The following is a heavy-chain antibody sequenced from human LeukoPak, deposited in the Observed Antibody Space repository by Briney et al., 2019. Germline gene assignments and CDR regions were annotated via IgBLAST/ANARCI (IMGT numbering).Heavy chain of an antibody. V-gene: IGHV3-53*01. CDR2: IYSGGST. D-gene: IGHD6-19*01. J-gene: IGHJ3*02. Sequence: PGGSLRLSCAASGFIVSGDFMSWVRQAPGKGLEWVSVIYSGGSTYYADSVKGRFTISRDNSKNTLYLQMNSLRAEDTAVYYCASLAVAGTGAHAFDIWGQGTMVTVSS. CDR1: GFIVSGDF. CDR3: ASLAVAGTGAHAFDI.